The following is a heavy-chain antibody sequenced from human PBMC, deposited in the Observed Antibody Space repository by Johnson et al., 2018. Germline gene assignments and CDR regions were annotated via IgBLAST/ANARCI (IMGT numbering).Heavy chain of an antibody. J-gene: IGHJ6*03. CDR3: AKVISGGHYYYYMDV. CDR1: GFTFSSYG. D-gene: IGHD3-22*01. Sequence: VQLVETGGGVVQPGRSLRLSCAASGFTFSSYGMHWVRQAPGKGLEWVAVISYDESKKYYGDSVKGRFTISRDNSKNTLYLQMNSLRAEDTAVYYCAKVISGGHYYYYMDVWGKGTTVTVSS. CDR2: ISYDESKK. V-gene: IGHV3-30*18.